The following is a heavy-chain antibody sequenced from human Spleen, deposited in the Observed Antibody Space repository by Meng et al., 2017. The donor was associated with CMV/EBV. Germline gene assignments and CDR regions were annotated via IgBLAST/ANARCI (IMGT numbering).Heavy chain of an antibody. J-gene: IGHJ4*02. Sequence: AASGFTFRDYYMGWIRQAPGKGLEWVSYISGPGTTIYHADSVKGRFTISRDNAKTALYLEMNSLRAEDTAVYYCARAARYFDWTFDYWGQGTLVTVSS. CDR1: GFTFRDYY. CDR3: ARAARYFDWTFDY. V-gene: IGHV3-11*01. D-gene: IGHD3-9*01. CDR2: ISGPGTTI.